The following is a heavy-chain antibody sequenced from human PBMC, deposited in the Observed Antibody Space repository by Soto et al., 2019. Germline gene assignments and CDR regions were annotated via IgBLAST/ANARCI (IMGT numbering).Heavy chain of an antibody. V-gene: IGHV4-59*01. CDR1: GGSISSYY. D-gene: IGHD2-8*01. J-gene: IGHJ6*03. CDR3: ARARNGYYYYYMDV. Sequence: SETLSLTCTVSGGSISSYYWSWIRQPPGKGLEWIGYIYYSGSTNYNPSLKSRVTISVDTSKNQFSLKLSSVTAADTAVYYCARARNGYYYYYMDVWGKGTTVTVSS. CDR2: IYYSGST.